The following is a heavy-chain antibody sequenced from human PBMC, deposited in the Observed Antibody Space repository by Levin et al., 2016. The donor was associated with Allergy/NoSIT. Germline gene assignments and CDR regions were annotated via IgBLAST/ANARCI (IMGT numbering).Heavy chain of an antibody. D-gene: IGHD2-21*02. CDR3: ARAVIAAAGTIVVVTATRVYYGMDV. Sequence: WVRQAPGQGLEWMGGIIPIFGTANYAQKFQGRVTITADKSTSTAYMELSSLRSEDTAVYYCARAVIAAAGTIVVVTATRVYYGMDVWGQGTTVTVSS. V-gene: IGHV1-69*06. J-gene: IGHJ6*02. CDR2: IIPIFGTA.